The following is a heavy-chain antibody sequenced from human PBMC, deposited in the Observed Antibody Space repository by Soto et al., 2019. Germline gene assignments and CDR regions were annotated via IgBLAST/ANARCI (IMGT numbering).Heavy chain of an antibody. CDR1: GGSVSSGSYY. V-gene: IGHV4-61*01. J-gene: IGHJ3*02. CDR3: ARGGSYFGDDAFDI. D-gene: IGHD1-26*01. CDR2: IYYSGST. Sequence: SETLSLTCTVSGGSVSSGSYYWSWVRQPPGKGLEWIGYIYYSGSTNYNPSLKSRVTISVDTSKDQFSLKLSSVTAADTAVYYCARGGSYFGDDAFDIWGQGTMVTVSS.